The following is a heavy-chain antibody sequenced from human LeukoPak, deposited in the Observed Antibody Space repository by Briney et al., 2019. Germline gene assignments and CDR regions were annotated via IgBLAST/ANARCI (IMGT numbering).Heavy chain of an antibody. CDR3: ARAGIVVVPAARGGWPAFDI. D-gene: IGHD2-2*01. CDR1: GGTFSSYA. J-gene: IGHJ3*02. CDR2: IIPIFGTA. V-gene: IGHV1-69*01. Sequence: SVKVSCKASGGTFSSYAISWVRQAPEQGLEWMGGIIPIFGTANYAQKFQGRVTITADESTSTAYMELSSLRSEDTAVYYCARAGIVVVPAARGGWPAFDIWGQGTMVTVSS.